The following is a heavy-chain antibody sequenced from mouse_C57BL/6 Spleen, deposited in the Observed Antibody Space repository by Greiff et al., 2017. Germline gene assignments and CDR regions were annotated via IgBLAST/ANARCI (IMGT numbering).Heavy chain of an antibody. J-gene: IGHJ2*01. CDR1: GYAFSSYW. D-gene: IGHD4-1*01. CDR3: ASGTVELGRVGG. V-gene: IGHV1-80*01. Sequence: VQLQQSGAELVKPGASVKISCKASGYAFSSYWMNWVKQRPGQGLEWIGQIYPGDGDTNYNGKFKGKATLTADKSSSTAYMQLRSLASEDSGVYFGASGTVELGRVGGWGKGTTLSFSS. CDR2: IYPGDGDT.